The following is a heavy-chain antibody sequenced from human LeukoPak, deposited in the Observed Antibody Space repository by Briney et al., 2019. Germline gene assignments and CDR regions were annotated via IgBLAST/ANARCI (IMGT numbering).Heavy chain of an antibody. CDR3: ARDSSGYYWDAFDI. J-gene: IGHJ3*02. CDR1: GGSISSYY. Sequence: PSETLSLTCTVSGGSISSYYWSWIRQPPGKGLEWIGYIYYSGSTNYNPSLMSRVTTSVDTSKNQFSLKLSSVTAADTAVYYCARDSSGYYWDAFDIWGQGTMVTVSS. V-gene: IGHV4-59*01. CDR2: IYYSGST. D-gene: IGHD3-22*01.